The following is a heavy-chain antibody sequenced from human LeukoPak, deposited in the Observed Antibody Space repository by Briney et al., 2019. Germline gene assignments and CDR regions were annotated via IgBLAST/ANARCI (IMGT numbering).Heavy chain of an antibody. CDR3: AKTTSPWLLLDSVDS. CDR1: GFTFDDYA. D-gene: IGHD3-22*01. V-gene: IGHV3-9*01. CDR2: ISWNSGSI. J-gene: IGHJ4*02. Sequence: GRSLRLSCAASGFTFDDYAMHWVRQAPGKGLEWVSGISWNSGSIGYADSVKGRFTISRDNAKNSLYLQMNSLRAEDTALYYCAKTTSPWLLLDSVDSWGQGTLVTVSS.